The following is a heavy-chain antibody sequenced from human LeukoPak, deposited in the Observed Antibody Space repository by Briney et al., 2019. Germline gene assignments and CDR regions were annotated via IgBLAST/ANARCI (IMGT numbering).Heavy chain of an antibody. V-gene: IGHV4-34*01. J-gene: IGHJ5*02. Sequence: SETLSLTCAVFGGSFRGYYWSWIRQPPGKGLEWIGEITHSGSTNYNPSLKSRVTISVDTSKNQFSLKLSSVTAADTAVYYCARHYSVGRIAAGFDPWGQGTLVTVSS. CDR3: ARHYSVGRIAAGFDP. CDR1: GGSFRGYY. D-gene: IGHD6-13*01. CDR2: ITHSGST.